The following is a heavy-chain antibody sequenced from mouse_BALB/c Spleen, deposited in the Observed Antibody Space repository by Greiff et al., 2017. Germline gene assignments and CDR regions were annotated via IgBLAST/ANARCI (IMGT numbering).Heavy chain of an antibody. J-gene: IGHJ2*01. CDR1: GYTFTSYY. Sequence: QVQLQQSGPELVKPGASVRISCTASGYTFTSYYIHWVKQRPGQGLEWIGWIYPGNVNTKYNEKFKGKATLTADKSSSTAYMQLSSLTSEDTAVYYCNGIHSTGDFDYWGQGTTLTVSS. CDR2: IYPGNVNT. D-gene: IGHD1-2*01. CDR3: NGIHSTGDFDY. V-gene: IGHV1S56*01.